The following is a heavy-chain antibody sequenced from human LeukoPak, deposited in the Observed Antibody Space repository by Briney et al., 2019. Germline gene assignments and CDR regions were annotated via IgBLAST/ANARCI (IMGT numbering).Heavy chain of an antibody. CDR3: ASTPLYYYDSSGYYGH. D-gene: IGHD3-22*01. CDR1: GASLSSSSYY. V-gene: IGHV4-39*07. Sequence: PSETLSLTCTVSGASLSSSSYYWGWIRQPPGKGLEWIGNMYYSGSTYPNPSLKSRVTMSVDTSKNQFSLKLSSVTAADTAVYFCASTPLYYYDSSGYYGHWGQGTLVTVSS. CDR2: MYYSGST. J-gene: IGHJ4*02.